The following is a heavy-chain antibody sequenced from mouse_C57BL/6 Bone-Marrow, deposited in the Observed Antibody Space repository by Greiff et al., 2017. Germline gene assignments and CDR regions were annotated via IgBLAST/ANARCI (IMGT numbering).Heavy chain of an antibody. J-gene: IGHJ2*01. CDR2: FDPENGDT. V-gene: IGHV14-4*01. D-gene: IGHD4-1*01. CDR1: GFNIKDDY. CDR3: TTTWDDY. Sequence: EVKVVESGAELVRPGASVKLSCTASGFNIKDDYMHWVKQRPEQGLEWIGWFDPENGDTEYASKFQGKATITADTSSNTAYLQLSSLTSEDTAIYYCTTTWDDYGGQGTTLTVSS.